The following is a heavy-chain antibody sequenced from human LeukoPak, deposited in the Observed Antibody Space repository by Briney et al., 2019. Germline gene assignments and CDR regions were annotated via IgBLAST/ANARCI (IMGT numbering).Heavy chain of an antibody. CDR3: ARYNSVSGFFLLFDY. V-gene: IGHV4-59*10. CDR2: IYSSGSR. CDR1: GGSISSYY. Sequence: SETLSLTCAVSGGSISSYYWSWIRQPAGKGLEWIRRIYSSGSRNSNPSLKSRDTMAADTAKNQFSLKLSYVTAADTAVYYCARYNSVSGFFLLFDYWGQGTLVTVSS. J-gene: IGHJ4*02. D-gene: IGHD6-19*01.